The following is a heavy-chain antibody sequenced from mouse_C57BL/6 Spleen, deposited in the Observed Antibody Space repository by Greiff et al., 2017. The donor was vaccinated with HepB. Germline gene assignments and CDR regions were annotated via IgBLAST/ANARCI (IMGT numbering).Heavy chain of an antibody. D-gene: IGHD3-2*02. V-gene: IGHV1-64*01. CDR1: GYTFTSYW. CDR3: AREGGLRRLDY. Sequence: VQLQQPGAELVKPGASVKLSCKASGYTFTSYWMHWVKQRPGQGLEWIGMIHPNSGSTNYNEKFKSKATLTVDKSSSTAYMQLSSLTSEDSAVYYCAREGGLRRLDYWGQGTTLTVSS. J-gene: IGHJ2*01. CDR2: IHPNSGST.